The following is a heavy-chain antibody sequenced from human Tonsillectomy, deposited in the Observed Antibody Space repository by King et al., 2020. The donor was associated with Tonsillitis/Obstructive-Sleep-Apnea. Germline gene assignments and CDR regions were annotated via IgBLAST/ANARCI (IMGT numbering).Heavy chain of an antibody. CDR1: GFTFSSYD. Sequence: VQLVQSGGGFVQPGGSLRLSCAASGFTFSSYDMHWVRQATGKGLEWVSTIDTAGDTYYPGSVKGRFTISRENAKNSLFLQMNSLRAGDTAVYYCARGALYGDYVIGGYMDVWGKGTTVTVSS. V-gene: IGHV3-13*01. CDR3: ARGALYGDYVIGGYMDV. CDR2: IDTAGDT. D-gene: IGHD4-17*01. J-gene: IGHJ6*03.